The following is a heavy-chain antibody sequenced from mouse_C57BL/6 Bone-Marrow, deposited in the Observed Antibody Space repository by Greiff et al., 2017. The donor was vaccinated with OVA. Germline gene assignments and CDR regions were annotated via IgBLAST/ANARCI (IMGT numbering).Heavy chain of an antibody. Sequence: QVQLQQSGAELVKPGASVKMSCKASGYTFATYPIEWMKQNHGKSLEWIGNFHPYNDDTKYNEKFKGKATLTVEKSSSTVYLELSRLTSDDSAVYYCARHIYYDYDEYFDVWGTGTTVTVSS. D-gene: IGHD2-4*01. CDR3: ARHIYYDYDEYFDV. CDR2: FHPYNDDT. V-gene: IGHV1-47*01. CDR1: GYTFATYP. J-gene: IGHJ1*03.